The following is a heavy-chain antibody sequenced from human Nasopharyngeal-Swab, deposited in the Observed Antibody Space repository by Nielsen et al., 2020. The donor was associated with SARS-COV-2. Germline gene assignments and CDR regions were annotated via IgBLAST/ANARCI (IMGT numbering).Heavy chain of an antibody. CDR2: IWYDGSNK. D-gene: IGHD6-13*01. V-gene: IGHV3-33*01. J-gene: IGHJ4*02. CDR3: ARERYSSSWYFDY. CDR1: GFTFSSYG. Sequence: GESLKISCAASGFTFSSYGMHWVRQAPGKGLEWVAVIWYDGSNKYYADSVKGRFTISRDNSKNTLYLQMNSLRAEDTAVYYCARERYSSSWYFDYWGQGTLVTVSP.